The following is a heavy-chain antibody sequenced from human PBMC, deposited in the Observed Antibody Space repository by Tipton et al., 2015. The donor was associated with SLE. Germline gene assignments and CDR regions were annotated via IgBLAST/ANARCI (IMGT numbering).Heavy chain of an antibody. D-gene: IGHD4-17*01. CDR1: GFTFSSYS. V-gene: IGHV3-21*04. J-gene: IGHJ6*02. Sequence: SLRLSCAASGFTFSSYSMNWVRQAPGKGLEWVSSISSSSSYTNYADSVKGRFTISRDNSKNTLYLQMNSLRAEDTAVYYCAKDKRPTVTTRYDYYYGMDVWGQGTTVTVSS. CDR2: ISSSSSYT. CDR3: AKDKRPTVTTRYDYYYGMDV.